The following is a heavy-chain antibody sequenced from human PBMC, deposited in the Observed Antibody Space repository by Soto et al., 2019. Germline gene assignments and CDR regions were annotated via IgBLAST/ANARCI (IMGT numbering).Heavy chain of an antibody. Sequence: PRLSCAASGFTFRNYWMHWVRQAPGKGLLWVSRIKTDGSSTTYADSVKGRFTISRDNAKNTLYLQMNSLSAEDTAVYYCARDTVANSGYYFLHYWGQGAMFAV. CDR3: ARDTVANSGYYFLHY. CDR2: IKTDGSST. V-gene: IGHV3-74*01. CDR1: GFTFRNYW. D-gene: IGHD5-12*01. J-gene: IGHJ4*03.